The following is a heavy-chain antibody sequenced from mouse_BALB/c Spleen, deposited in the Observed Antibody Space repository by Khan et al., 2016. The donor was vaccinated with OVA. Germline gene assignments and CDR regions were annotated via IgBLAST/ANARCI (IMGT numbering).Heavy chain of an antibody. CDR3: ARTHYFSYAMDN. V-gene: IGHV9-3-1*01. CDR1: GHTFTNFG. CDR2: INTYTGEP. Sequence: QIQLVQSGPELMKPGETVKISCKASGHTFTNFGMNWVKQAPGKGLKWMGWINTYTGEPTYADDFNGRFAFSLEASASTASLQINNLTNEDTATYFCARTHYFSYAMDNWGQGTSVTVSS. D-gene: IGHD1-2*01. J-gene: IGHJ4*01.